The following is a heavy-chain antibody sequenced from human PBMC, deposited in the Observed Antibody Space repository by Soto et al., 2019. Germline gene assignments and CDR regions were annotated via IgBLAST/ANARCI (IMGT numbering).Heavy chain of an antibody. CDR3: AKSGSSGWYGWFDP. J-gene: IGHJ5*02. CDR2: IYWNDDK. V-gene: IGHV2-5*01. D-gene: IGHD6-19*01. CDR1: GFSLRTSGVG. Sequence: SGPTLVNPTXTLTLTCIFSGFSLRTSGVGVGWIRQPPGKALEWLGFIYWNDDKRYSPSLKSRLTITKDTSKNQVVLTMTNMDPVDTATYYCAKSGSSGWYGWFDPWGQGTLVTVSS.